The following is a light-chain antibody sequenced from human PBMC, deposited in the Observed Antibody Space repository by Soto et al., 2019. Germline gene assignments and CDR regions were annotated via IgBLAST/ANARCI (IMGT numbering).Light chain of an antibody. CDR3: MQALQTPRT. V-gene: IGKV2-28*01. Sequence: DIVMTQSPLSLPITRGEAASISCRSSQSLLHSNGYNFLDWYLQKPGQSPQLLIFLGSNRASGVPDRFSGSGSGTDFTLKISRVEAEDVGTYYCMQALQTPRTFGGGTKVEIK. J-gene: IGKJ4*01. CDR1: QSLLHSNGYNF. CDR2: LGS.